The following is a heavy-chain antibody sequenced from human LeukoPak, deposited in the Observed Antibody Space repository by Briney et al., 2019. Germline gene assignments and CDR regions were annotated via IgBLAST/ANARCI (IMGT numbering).Heavy chain of an antibody. Sequence: SETLSLTCAVSGYSISSGYYWGWIRQPPGKGLEWIGSIYHSGSTYYNPSLKSRVTISVDTSKNQFSLKLSSVTAADTAVYYCARDPSGSSNFDYWGQGTLVTVSS. J-gene: IGHJ4*02. D-gene: IGHD1-26*01. CDR1: GYSISSGYY. CDR3: ARDPSGSSNFDY. V-gene: IGHV4-38-2*02. CDR2: IYHSGST.